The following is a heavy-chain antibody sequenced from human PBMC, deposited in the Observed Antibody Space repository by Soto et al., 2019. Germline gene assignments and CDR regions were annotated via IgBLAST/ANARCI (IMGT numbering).Heavy chain of an antibody. Sequence: QVQLVQSGAEVKKPGSSVKVSCKASGGTFSSYAISWVRQAPGQGLEWMGGIIPIFGTANYAQKFQGRVTITADESRSTAYMELRCLRSEDTGVYYCATEYSSSSGGRMNFDYWGRGTLVTVSS. CDR1: GGTFSSYA. V-gene: IGHV1-69*01. D-gene: IGHD6-6*01. J-gene: IGHJ4*02. CDR3: ATEYSSSSGGRMNFDY. CDR2: IIPIFGTA.